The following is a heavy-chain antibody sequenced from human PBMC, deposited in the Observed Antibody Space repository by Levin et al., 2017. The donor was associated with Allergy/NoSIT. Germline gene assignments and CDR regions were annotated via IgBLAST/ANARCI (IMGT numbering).Heavy chain of an antibody. J-gene: IGHJ4*02. CDR2: ISSSSSTI. V-gene: IGHV3-48*01. Sequence: PGESLKISCAASGFTFSSYSMNWVRQAPGKGLEWVSYISSSSSTIYYADSVKGRFTISRDNAKNSLYLQMNSLRAEDTAVYYCALGSNTAMVDYWGQGTLVTVSS. CDR1: GFTFSSYS. CDR3: ALGSNTAMVDY. D-gene: IGHD5-18*01.